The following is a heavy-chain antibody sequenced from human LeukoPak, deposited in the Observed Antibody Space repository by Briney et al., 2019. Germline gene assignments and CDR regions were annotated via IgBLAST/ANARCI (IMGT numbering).Heavy chain of an antibody. CDR3: ARLGAVLTSVNWFDP. CDR2: FYHSGSS. V-gene: IGHV4-39*07. CDR1: GVSISGSDYY. Sequence: SETLSLTCSVSGVSISGSDYYWGWVRQPPGKGLEWIGSFYHSGSSYYNSSLKSRLTMSVDPSKNQFSLKLTAVTAADTAVYYCARLGAVLTSVNWFDPWGQGTLVTVSS. J-gene: IGHJ5*02. D-gene: IGHD2-8*01.